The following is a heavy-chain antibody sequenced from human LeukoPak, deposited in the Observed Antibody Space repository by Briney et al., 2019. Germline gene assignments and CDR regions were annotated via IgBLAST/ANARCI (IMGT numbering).Heavy chain of an antibody. Sequence: RASETLSLTCTVSGGSISSGGYYWSWIRQPPGKGLEWIGYIYHSGSTYYNPSLKSRVTISVDRSKNQFSLKLSSVTAADTAVYYCARVLITMIVVVTHDAFDIWGQGTMVTVSS. V-gene: IGHV4-30-2*01. CDR3: ARVLITMIVVVTHDAFDI. D-gene: IGHD3-22*01. CDR2: IYHSGST. J-gene: IGHJ3*02. CDR1: GGSISSGGYY.